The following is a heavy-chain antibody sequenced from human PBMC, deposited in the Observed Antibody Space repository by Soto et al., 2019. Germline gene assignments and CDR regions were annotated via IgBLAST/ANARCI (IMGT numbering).Heavy chain of an antibody. Sequence: VQLVESGGGVVQPGRSLRLSCAASGFTFNSYGMHWVRQAPGKGLEWVAVISYDGSNKYYADSVKGRLTISRDNSKNTLYLQMNSLRGEDTAVYYCAKDNGSGCDWLRVGDASDIWGQGTMVTVSS. CDR1: GFTFNSYG. CDR2: ISYDGSNK. CDR3: AKDNGSGCDWLRVGDASDI. V-gene: IGHV3-30*18. D-gene: IGHD5-12*01. J-gene: IGHJ3*02.